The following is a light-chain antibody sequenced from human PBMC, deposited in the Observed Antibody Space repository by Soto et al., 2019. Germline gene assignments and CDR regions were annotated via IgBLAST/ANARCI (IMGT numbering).Light chain of an antibody. J-gene: IGLJ2*01. CDR1: SSDVGGYNY. CDR3: CSYAGSWIPV. V-gene: IGLV2-11*01. Sequence: QSALTQPRSVSGSPGQSVTISCTGTSSDVGGYNYVSWYQQHPGKAPKLMIYDVSKRPSGVPDRFSGSKSGNTASLTISGLPAEDEADYYCCSYAGSWIPVFGGGTKLTVL. CDR2: DVS.